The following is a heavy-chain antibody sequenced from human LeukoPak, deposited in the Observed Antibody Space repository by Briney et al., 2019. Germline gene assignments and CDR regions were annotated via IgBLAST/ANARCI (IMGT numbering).Heavy chain of an antibody. J-gene: IGHJ4*02. D-gene: IGHD3-22*01. CDR1: GFIVSDNY. CDR3: ARSRGYHFLNN. V-gene: IGHV3-53*01. Sequence: GGSLRLSCAVSGFIVSDNYMSWVRQSPGKGLEWVSVMYSGGTRDYADSVKGRFIISRDDSRNTLYLRMRDLRAADTAVYYCARSRGYHFLNNWGQGTLVAVSS. CDR2: MYSGGTR.